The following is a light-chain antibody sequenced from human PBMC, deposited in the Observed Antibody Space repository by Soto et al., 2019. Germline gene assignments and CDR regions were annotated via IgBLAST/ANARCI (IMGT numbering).Light chain of an antibody. V-gene: IGLV1-40*01. J-gene: IGLJ2*01. CDR2: GNS. CDR3: QSYDSSLSGVV. CDR1: SSNIGAGYD. Sequence: QAVVTQPPSVSGAPGQRVTICCTGSSSNIGAGYDVHWYQQLPGTAPKLLIYGNSNRPSGVPDRFSGSKSGTSASLAITGLQAEDEADYYCQSYDSSLSGVVFGAGTKLTVL.